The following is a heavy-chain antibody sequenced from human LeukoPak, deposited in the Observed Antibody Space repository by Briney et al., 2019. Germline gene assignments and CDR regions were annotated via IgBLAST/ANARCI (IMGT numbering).Heavy chain of an antibody. D-gene: IGHD3-10*01. CDR2: IYDSGST. Sequence: PSETLSLTCTVSGGSISRSNYFWGWIRQPPGKGLEWIGSIYDSGSTYYNPSLKSRVTISVDTSKNQFSLKLRSVTAADTAVYYCARRGIRSGNSAFDIWGQGTMVTVSS. CDR1: GGSISRSNYF. CDR3: ARRGIRSGNSAFDI. V-gene: IGHV4-39*01. J-gene: IGHJ3*02.